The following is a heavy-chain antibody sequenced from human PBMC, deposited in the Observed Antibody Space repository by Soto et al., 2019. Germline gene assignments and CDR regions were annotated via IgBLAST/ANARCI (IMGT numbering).Heavy chain of an antibody. V-gene: IGHV5-10-1*01. CDR3: ARQIYDSDTGPNFQYYFDS. J-gene: IGHJ4*02. Sequence: GSLKIPCNGSGYSFTGYWITCVRQKPGKGLEWMGRIAPSDSQTYYSPSFRGHVTISVTKSITTVFLQWSSLRASDTAMYYCARQIYDSDTGPNFQYYFDSWGQGTPVTVSS. CDR1: GYSFTGYW. CDR2: IAPSDSQT. D-gene: IGHD3-22*01.